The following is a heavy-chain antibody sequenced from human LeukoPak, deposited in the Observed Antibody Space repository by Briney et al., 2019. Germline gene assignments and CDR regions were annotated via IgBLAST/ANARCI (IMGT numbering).Heavy chain of an antibody. CDR3: AMQYCTNGVCPFDY. D-gene: IGHD2-8*01. Sequence: KTSETLSLTCTVSGGSISSYYWSWIRQPAGKGLEWTGRIYTSGSTNYNPSLKSRVTMSVDTSKNQFSLKLSSVTAADTAVYYCAMQYCTNGVCPFDYWGQGTLVTVSS. V-gene: IGHV4-4*07. CDR1: GGSISSYY. J-gene: IGHJ4*02. CDR2: IYTSGST.